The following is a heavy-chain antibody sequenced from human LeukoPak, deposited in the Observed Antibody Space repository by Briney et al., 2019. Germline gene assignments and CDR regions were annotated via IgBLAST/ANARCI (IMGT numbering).Heavy chain of an antibody. V-gene: IGHV3-30-3*01. CDR3: ATPYYDSSGYYYGVLDY. Sequence: GRSLRLSCAASGFTFSSYAMHWVRQAPGKGLEWVAVISYDGSNKYYADSVKGRFTISRDNSKNTLYLQMNCLRAEDTAVYYCATPYYDSSGYYYGVLDYWGQGTLVTVSP. CDR2: ISYDGSNK. D-gene: IGHD3-22*01. CDR1: GFTFSSYA. J-gene: IGHJ4*02.